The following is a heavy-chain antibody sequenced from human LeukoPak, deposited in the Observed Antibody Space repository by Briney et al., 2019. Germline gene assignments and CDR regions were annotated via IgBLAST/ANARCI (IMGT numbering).Heavy chain of an antibody. Sequence: ASVKVSCKASGGTFSSYAISWVRQAPGQGLEWMGRIIPILGIANYAQKFQGRVTITRDTSASTAYMELSSLRSEDTAVYYCARDLSSSYFDYWGQGTLVTVSS. CDR3: ARDLSSSYFDY. J-gene: IGHJ4*02. CDR1: GGTFSSYA. D-gene: IGHD6-13*01. CDR2: IIPILGIA. V-gene: IGHV1-69*04.